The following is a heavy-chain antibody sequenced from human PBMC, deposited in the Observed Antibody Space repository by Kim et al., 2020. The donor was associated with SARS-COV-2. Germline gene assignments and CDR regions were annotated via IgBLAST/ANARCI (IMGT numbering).Heavy chain of an antibody. CDR1: GFTFSSYG. CDR3: AKEGGDSSGYYPIGMDV. V-gene: IGHV3-30*18. J-gene: IGHJ6*02. D-gene: IGHD3-22*01. CDR2: ISYDGSNK. Sequence: GGSLRLSCAASGFTFSSYGMHWVRQAPGKGLEWVAVISYDGSNKYYADSVKGRFTISRDNSKNTLYLQMNSLRAEDTAVYYCAKEGGDSSGYYPIGMDVWGQGTTVTVSS.